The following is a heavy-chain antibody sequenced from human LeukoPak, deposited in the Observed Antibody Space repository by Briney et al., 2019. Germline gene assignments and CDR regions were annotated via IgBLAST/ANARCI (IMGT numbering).Heavy chain of an antibody. CDR1: GYTFTNYY. J-gene: IGHJ5*02. Sequence: GASVKVSCKASGYTFTNYYMHWVRQAPGQGLEWLGLITPSGGSTWYAQKFQGRVTMTRDMSTSTDYMELSSLTYEDTAVYYCARDVSSTSSWWFDPWGQGTLVTVSS. D-gene: IGHD2-2*01. V-gene: IGHV1-46*01. CDR2: ITPSGGST. CDR3: ARDVSSTSSWWFDP.